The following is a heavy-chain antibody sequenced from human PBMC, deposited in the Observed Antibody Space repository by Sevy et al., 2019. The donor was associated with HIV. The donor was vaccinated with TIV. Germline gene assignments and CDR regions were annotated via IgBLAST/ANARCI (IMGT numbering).Heavy chain of an antibody. D-gene: IGHD3-10*01. CDR2: IKSKTDGGTT. CDR3: TTDSKTRGLSALLDY. V-gene: IGHV3-15*01. CDR1: GFTFSNAW. Sequence: GGSLRLSCAASGFTFSNAWMSWVRQAPGKGLEWVGRIKSKTDGGTTDYAAPVKGSFTISRDDSKNTLYLQMNSLKTEDTAIYYCTTDSKTRGLSALLDYWGQGTLVTVSS. J-gene: IGHJ4*02.